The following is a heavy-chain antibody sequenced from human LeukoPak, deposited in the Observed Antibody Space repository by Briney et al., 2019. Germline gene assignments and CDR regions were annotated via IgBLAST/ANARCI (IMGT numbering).Heavy chain of an antibody. CDR1: GFVFSDYD. V-gene: IGHV3-21*01. CDR2: ITTTSSYI. D-gene: IGHD6-19*01. J-gene: IGHJ4*02. Sequence: KSGGSLRLSCAASGFVFSDYDMNWVRQAPGKGLEWVSSITTTSSYIYYADSVKGRFTISRDNAQNSLFLQMNSLRAEDTAVYYCATEEGSRIAVAGSRYWGQGTLVTVSS. CDR3: ATEEGSRIAVAGSRY.